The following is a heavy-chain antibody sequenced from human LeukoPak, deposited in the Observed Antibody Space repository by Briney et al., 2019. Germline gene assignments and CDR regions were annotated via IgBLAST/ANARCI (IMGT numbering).Heavy chain of an antibody. J-gene: IGHJ3*02. CDR1: GFTFSSYE. CDR2: ISGGGTTI. D-gene: IGHD4-11*01. CDR3: ATETENSNYDAFDI. V-gene: IGHV3-48*03. Sequence: GGSLRLSCAASGFTFSSYEMNWVRQAPGKGLEWVSYISGGGTTIFYADSVKGRFTISRDNAKNSLYLHMNSLSAEDTAVYFCATETENSNYDAFDIWGQGTLVTVSS.